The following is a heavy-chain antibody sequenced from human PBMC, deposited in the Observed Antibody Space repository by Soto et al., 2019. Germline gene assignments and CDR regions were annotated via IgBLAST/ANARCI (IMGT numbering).Heavy chain of an antibody. Sequence: PSQTLSLTCAISGDSVSSKSAAWNWIRQSPSRGLEWLGRTYYRSKWHNEYALSVKSRMIINPDTSKNQFSLKLSSVTAADTAVYYCARVATVLRGAYYYYYGMDVWGQGTTVTVSS. CDR3: ARVATVLRGAYYYYYGMDV. CDR2: TYYRSKWHN. D-gene: IGHD4-17*01. V-gene: IGHV6-1*01. CDR1: GDSVSSKSAA. J-gene: IGHJ6*02.